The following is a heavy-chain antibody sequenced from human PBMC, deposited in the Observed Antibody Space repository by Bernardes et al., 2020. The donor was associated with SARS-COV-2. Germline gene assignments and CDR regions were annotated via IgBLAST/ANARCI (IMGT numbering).Heavy chain of an antibody. D-gene: IGHD2-2*01. V-gene: IGHV3-30*03. Sequence: GGSLRLSCAASGFTFSSYGMHWVRQAPGKGLEWVAFISYDGSNKYYANSVKGRFTISRDNSKNTLYLQMNSLRAEDTAVYYCARSATYCSSTSCYHTFYYYYYGMDGWGQGTTVTVSS. CDR3: ARSATYCSSTSCYHTFYYYYYGMDG. J-gene: IGHJ6*02. CDR1: GFTFSSYG. CDR2: ISYDGSNK.